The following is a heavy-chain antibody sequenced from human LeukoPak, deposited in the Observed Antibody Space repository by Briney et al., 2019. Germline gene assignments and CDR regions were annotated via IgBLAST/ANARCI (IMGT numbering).Heavy chain of an antibody. J-gene: IGHJ1*01. CDR2: ISPHNGNT. D-gene: IGHD3-22*01. CDR1: VYTFTIYP. CDR3: AMTRNDDSSDFHGEYFQH. V-gene: IGHV1-18*01. Sequence: ASVNVSCKASVYTFTIYPISWVRHAPGQGLECMGWISPHNGNTNYAQKLQGRVTMTTDTSTSTAYMELRSLRSDNTAVYYCAMTRNDDSSDFHGEYFQHWGQGTLVTVSS.